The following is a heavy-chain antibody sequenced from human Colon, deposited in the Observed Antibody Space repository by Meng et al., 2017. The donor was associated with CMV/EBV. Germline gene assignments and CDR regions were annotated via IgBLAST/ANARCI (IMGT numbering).Heavy chain of an antibody. J-gene: IGHJ4*02. CDR3: ARNPRYCTNGVCHTLVDY. V-gene: IGHV4-31*02. Sequence: INSGGYYWSWIRQHPGKGLEWIGYIYYSGSTYYNPSLKSRVTISVDTSKNQFSLKLSSVTAADTAVYYCARNPRYCTNGVCHTLVDYWGQGTLVTVSS. CDR1: INSGGYY. CDR2: IYYSGST. D-gene: IGHD2-8*01.